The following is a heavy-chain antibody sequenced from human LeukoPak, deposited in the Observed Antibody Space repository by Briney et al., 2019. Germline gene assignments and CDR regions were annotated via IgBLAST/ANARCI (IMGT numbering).Heavy chain of an antibody. CDR3: KSGAS. V-gene: IGHV3-49*04. CDR1: GFTASGFGFGDYG. J-gene: IGHJ4*02. D-gene: IGHD7-27*01. Sequence: GGSLRLSCTASGFTASGFGFGDYGLSWVRQAPGKGLEWVGFIRRKADGGTTDYAASVKGRFTISRHESESITYLQMNSLKTEVTAVYYCKSGASWGQGTLVTVSS. CDR2: IRRKADGGTT.